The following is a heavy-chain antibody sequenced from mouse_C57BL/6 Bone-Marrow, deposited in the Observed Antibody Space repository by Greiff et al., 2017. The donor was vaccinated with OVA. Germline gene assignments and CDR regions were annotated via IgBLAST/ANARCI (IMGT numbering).Heavy chain of an antibody. V-gene: IGHV1-7*01. CDR1: GYTFTSYW. CDR3: AVWLRRGGPGFAY. D-gene: IGHD2-2*01. CDR2: INPSSGYT. J-gene: IGHJ3*01. Sequence: QVQLQQSGAELAKPGASVKLSCKASGYTFTSYWMHWVKQRPGQGLEWIGYINPSSGYTKYNQKFKDKATLTADKSSSTAYMQLSSLTYEDSAVYYGAVWLRRGGPGFAYWGQGTLVTVSA.